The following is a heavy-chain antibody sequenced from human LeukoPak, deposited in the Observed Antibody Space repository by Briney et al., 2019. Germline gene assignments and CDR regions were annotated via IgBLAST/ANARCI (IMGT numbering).Heavy chain of an antibody. J-gene: IGHJ3*02. V-gene: IGHV1-69*05. D-gene: IGHD6-13*01. Sequence: SVKVSCKASGGTFSSYAISWVRQAPGQGLEWMGGIIPIFGTANYAQKFQGRVTITTDESTSTAYMELSSLRSEDTAVYYCAKDRQLVFFSDTETDAFDIWGQGTMVTVSS. CDR2: IIPIFGTA. CDR1: GGTFSSYA. CDR3: AKDRQLVFFSDTETDAFDI.